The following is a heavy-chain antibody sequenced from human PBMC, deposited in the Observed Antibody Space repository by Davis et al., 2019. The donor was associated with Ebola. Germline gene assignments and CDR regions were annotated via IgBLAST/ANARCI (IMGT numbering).Heavy chain of an antibody. V-gene: IGHV1-18*01. CDR3: ARAQFPTTSDH. CDR2: ISAYNGNT. D-gene: IGHD1-1*01. CDR1: GYTFTSYG. J-gene: IGHJ4*02. Sequence: ASVKVSCKASGYTFTSYGISWVRQAPGQGLEWMGWISAYNGNTNYAQKLQGRVTMTTDTSTTTAYMELRSLRSDDTAVYFCARAQFPTTSDHWGQGTLVTVSS.